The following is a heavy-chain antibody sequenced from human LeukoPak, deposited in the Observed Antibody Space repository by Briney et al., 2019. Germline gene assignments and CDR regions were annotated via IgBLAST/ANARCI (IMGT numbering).Heavy chain of an antibody. D-gene: IGHD3-22*01. CDR1: GYTFTSYA. CDR2: INTNTGNP. Sequence: GASVKVSCKASGYTFTSYAMNGVRQAPGQGLEWMGWINTNTGNPTYAQGFTGRFVFSLDTSVSTAYLQISSLKAEDTAVYYCARDFKGGLRSGYYYVGAFDIWGQGTMVTVSS. J-gene: IGHJ3*02. CDR3: ARDFKGGLRSGYYYVGAFDI. V-gene: IGHV7-4-1*02.